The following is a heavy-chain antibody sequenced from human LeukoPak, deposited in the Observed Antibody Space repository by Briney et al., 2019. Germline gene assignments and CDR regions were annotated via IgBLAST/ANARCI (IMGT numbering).Heavy chain of an antibody. CDR3: AKDPNGDYIGAFDF. J-gene: IGHJ3*01. CDR2: IRGNTGGGAT. CDR1: GFTFSSYA. Sequence: GGSLRLSCAASGFTFSSYAMYWVRQAPGKGLEWVSAIRGNTGGGATSYADAVKGRFTISRDNSKNTLYLQMNSLRAEDTAVYYCAKDPNGDYIGAFDFWGQGTIVTVSS. V-gene: IGHV3-23*01. D-gene: IGHD4-17*01.